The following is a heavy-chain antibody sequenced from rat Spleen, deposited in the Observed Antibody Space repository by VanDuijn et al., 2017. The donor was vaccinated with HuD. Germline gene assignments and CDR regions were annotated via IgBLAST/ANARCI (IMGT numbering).Heavy chain of an antibody. Sequence: EVQLVESGGGLVQPGRSLKLSCAASGFTFSNYDMAWVRQAPTKGLEWVASISPSGGSTYYRDSVNGRFTVSRDNAKSTLYLQMDSLRSEDTATYYCARPTFDYWGQGVMVTVSS. CDR3: ARPTFDY. V-gene: IGHV5-25*01. J-gene: IGHJ2*01. CDR1: GFTFSNYD. CDR2: ISPSGGST.